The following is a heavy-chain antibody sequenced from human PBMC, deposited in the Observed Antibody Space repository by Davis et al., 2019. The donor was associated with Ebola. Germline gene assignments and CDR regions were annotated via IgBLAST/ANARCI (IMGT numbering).Heavy chain of an antibody. J-gene: IGHJ5*02. D-gene: IGHD2-2*01. CDR1: GYTFTSYG. Sequence: ASVKVSCKASGYTFTSYGISWVRQAPGQGLEWMGWISAYNGNTNYAQKLQGRVTMTTDTSTSTAYMELRSLRSDDTAVYYCARDPGGVVVVPAAVGWFDPWGQGTLVTVSS. CDR3: ARDPGGVVVVPAAVGWFDP. CDR2: ISAYNGNT. V-gene: IGHV1-18*04.